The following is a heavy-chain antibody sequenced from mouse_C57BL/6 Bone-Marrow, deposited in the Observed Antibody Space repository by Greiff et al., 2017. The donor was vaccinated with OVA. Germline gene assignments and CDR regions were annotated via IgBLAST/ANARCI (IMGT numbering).Heavy chain of an antibody. CDR3: ARRADSSGFAY. V-gene: IGHV5-17*01. Sequence: EVMLVESGRGLVKPGGSLKLSCAASGFTFSDYGMHWVRQAPEKGLEWVAYISSGSSTIYYADTVKGRFTISRDNAKNTLFLQMTSLRSEDTAMYYCARRADSSGFAYWGQGTLVTVSA. J-gene: IGHJ3*01. D-gene: IGHD3-2*02. CDR1: GFTFSDYG. CDR2: ISSGSSTI.